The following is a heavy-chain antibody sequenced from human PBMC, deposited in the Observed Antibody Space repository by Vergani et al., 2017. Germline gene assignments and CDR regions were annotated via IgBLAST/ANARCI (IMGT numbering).Heavy chain of an antibody. Sequence: EVQLVESGGGVVRPGGSLRLSCAASGFTFDDYGMSWVRQAPGKGLEWVSYISSSSSTIYYADSVKGRFTISRDNAKNSLYLQMNSLRGEDTAVYYCARDTGGYNWNRGEFGYWGQGTLVTVSS. J-gene: IGHJ4*02. CDR1: GFTFDDYG. D-gene: IGHD1-20*01. CDR2: ISSSSSTI. V-gene: IGHV3-48*01. CDR3: ARDTGGYNWNRGEFGY.